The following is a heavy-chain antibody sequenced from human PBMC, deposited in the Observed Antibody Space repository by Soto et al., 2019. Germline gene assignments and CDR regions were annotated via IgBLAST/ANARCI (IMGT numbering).Heavy chain of an antibody. CDR3: AIDPVPDHPYYGMDV. CDR2: IYYSGST. Sequence: PSETLSLTCTVSGGSISSGDYYWSWIRQPPGKGLEWIGYIYYSGSTYYNPSLKSRVTISVDTSKNQFSLRLRSVTAADTAIYYCAIDPVPDHPYYGMDVCGQGSSVTVSS. CDR1: GGSISSGDYY. J-gene: IGHJ6*02. D-gene: IGHD2-2*01. V-gene: IGHV4-30-4*01.